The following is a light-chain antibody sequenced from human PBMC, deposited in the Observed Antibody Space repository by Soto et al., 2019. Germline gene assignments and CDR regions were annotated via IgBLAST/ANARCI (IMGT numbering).Light chain of an antibody. CDR2: ATS. J-gene: IGKJ1*01. CDR3: QQSYNTPRT. CDR1: QSISNY. Sequence: DIQMTQSPSSLSASVGDRVTITCRASQSISNYLNWYQQKPGKAPKLLIYATSSLKSGVPSRFSASGSGTDFTLTIINLQPEDFATYYCQQSYNTPRTFGQGTKVEIK. V-gene: IGKV1-39*01.